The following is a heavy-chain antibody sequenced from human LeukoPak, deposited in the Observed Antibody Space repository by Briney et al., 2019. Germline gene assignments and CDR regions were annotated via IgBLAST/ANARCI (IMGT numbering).Heavy chain of an antibody. CDR2: IISIFGTA. J-gene: IGHJ4*02. CDR1: GGTFSSYA. D-gene: IGHD3-10*01. CDR3: ARDSPASGSTLLDY. V-gene: IGHV1-69*13. Sequence: ASVKVSCKASGGTFSSYAISWVRQAPGQGLEWMGGIISIFGTANYAQKFQGRVTITADESTSTAYMELSSLRSEDTAVYYCARDSPASGSTLLDYWGQGTLVTVSS.